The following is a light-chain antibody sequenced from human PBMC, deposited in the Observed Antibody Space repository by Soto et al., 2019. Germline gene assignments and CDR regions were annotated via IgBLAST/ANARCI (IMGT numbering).Light chain of an antibody. V-gene: IGKV3-20*01. Sequence: EVVLTQSRVTVSFSQGEIATLSFRASKSVSNYVAWYQQKSGQPPRLLIYGASSRASGIPDRFSGSGSGTDFTLTISRVEPEDFALYYCQQYGSSLTFGLGTKVDIK. CDR1: KSVSNY. CDR2: GAS. J-gene: IGKJ1*01. CDR3: QQYGSSLT.